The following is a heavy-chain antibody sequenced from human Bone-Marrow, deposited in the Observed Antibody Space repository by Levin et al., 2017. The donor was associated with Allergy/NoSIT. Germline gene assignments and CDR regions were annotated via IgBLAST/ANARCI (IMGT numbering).Heavy chain of an antibody. V-gene: IGHV1-69*02. CDR3: ASWSGSSFDC. CDR2: ILALLGVT. CDR1: GGPFSSHP. J-gene: IGHJ4*02. D-gene: IGHD3-3*01. Sequence: SVKVSCKASGGPFSSHPIHWVRQAPGQGLEWMGRILALLGVTNYPQNFQGRVTITADKSTNTVYMELSSLRTEDTAVYFCASWSGSSFDCWGQGTLVTVSS.